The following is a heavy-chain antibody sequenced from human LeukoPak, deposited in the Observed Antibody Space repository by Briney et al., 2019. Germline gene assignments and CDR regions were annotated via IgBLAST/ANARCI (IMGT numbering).Heavy chain of an antibody. CDR1: GLTFGSYG. J-gene: IGHJ3*02. CDR2: ISYDGSNK. CDR3: ALDSSGYFHAFDI. Sequence: AGGSLRLACAAAGLTFGSYGMHWVRQAPGKGLGWVAVISYDGSNKYYADSVKGRFTISRDNSKNTLYLQMNSLRAEDTAVYYCALDSSGYFHAFDIWGQGTMVTVSS. D-gene: IGHD3-22*01. V-gene: IGHV3-30*03.